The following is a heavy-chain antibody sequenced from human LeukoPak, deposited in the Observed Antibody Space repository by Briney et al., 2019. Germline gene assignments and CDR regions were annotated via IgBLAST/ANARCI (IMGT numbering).Heavy chain of an antibody. D-gene: IGHD2-2*01. CDR1: GYIVTKLS. CDR3: ATGIQLPQGQPYFDL. Sequence: ASVKVSCKVSGYIVTKLSIHWVRQATGKGLEWMGGFAPEHGETIYAQKFQGRVTVTEDISADTADMELHSLNSDDTAVYFCATGIQLPQGQPYFDLWGQGTLVTVSS. CDR2: FAPEHGET. V-gene: IGHV1-24*01. J-gene: IGHJ4*02.